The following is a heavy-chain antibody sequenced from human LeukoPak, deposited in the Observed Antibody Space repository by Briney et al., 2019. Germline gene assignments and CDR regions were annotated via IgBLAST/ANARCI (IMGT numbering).Heavy chain of an antibody. CDR1: GGSISSGGYY. D-gene: IGHD3-10*01. J-gene: IGHJ4*02. CDR2: IYYSGST. CDR3: ARGRLYITMGRGVTNAPYFDY. V-gene: IGHV4-31*03. Sequence: SQTLSLTCTVSGGSISSGGYYWSWIRQHPGKGLEWIGYIYYSGSTYYNPSLKSRVTISVDTSKNQFSLKLSSVTAADTAVYYCARGRLYITMGRGVTNAPYFDYWGQGTLVTVSS.